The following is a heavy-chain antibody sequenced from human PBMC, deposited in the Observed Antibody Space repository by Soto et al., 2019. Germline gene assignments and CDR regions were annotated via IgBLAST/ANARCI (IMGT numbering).Heavy chain of an antibody. J-gene: IGHJ5*02. Sequence: QVQLQESGPGLVKPSETLSLTCTVSGGSISSYYWSWIRQPPGKGLEWIGYIYYSGSTNYNPSLKSLVTISVDTSKNQFSLKLSSVTAADTAVYYCARGGERSWIQLWSWGQGTLVTVSS. CDR3: ARGGERSWIQLWS. V-gene: IGHV4-59*08. CDR2: IYYSGST. D-gene: IGHD5-18*01. CDR1: GGSISSYY.